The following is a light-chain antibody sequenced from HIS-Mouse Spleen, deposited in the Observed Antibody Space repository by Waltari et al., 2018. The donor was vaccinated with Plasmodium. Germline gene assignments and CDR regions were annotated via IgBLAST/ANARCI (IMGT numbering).Light chain of an antibody. Sequence: SYELTQPSSVSVSPGQTARITCSGDVLAKKYARWFQQKPGQAPVLVIYKDRVRPSGIPEPFSGSSSGTTVTLTISGAQVEDEADYYCYSAADNNLVFGGGTKLTVL. CDR1: VLAKKY. J-gene: IGLJ3*02. V-gene: IGLV3-27*01. CDR3: YSAADNNLV. CDR2: KDR.